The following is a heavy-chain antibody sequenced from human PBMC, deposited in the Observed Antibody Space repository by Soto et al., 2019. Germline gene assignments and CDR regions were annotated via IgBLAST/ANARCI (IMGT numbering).Heavy chain of an antibody. J-gene: IGHJ4*02. Sequence: QVQLQESGPGLVKPSQTLSLTCTVSGGSITSGDYYWSWIRQPPGKGLEWVGYNYYGGSTYYNPSLESRITISLDTAKNLFSLELTSVTAADTAVYYCASGSTVINTLDFWGQGTLVTVSS. CDR3: ASGSTVINTLDF. CDR2: NYYGGST. D-gene: IGHD4-17*01. V-gene: IGHV4-30-4*01. CDR1: GGSITSGDYY.